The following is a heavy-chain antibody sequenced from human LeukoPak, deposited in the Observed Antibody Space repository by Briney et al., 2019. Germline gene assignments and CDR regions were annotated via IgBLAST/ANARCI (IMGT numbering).Heavy chain of an antibody. Sequence: SVKASCKASGGTFSSYAISWVRQAPGQGLEWMGGIIPIFGTANYAQKFQGRVTITADESTSTAYMELSGLRSEDTAVYYCARDRGWAGYTYGFYYWGQGTLVTVSS. CDR2: IIPIFGTA. V-gene: IGHV1-69*13. CDR1: GGTFSSYA. CDR3: ARDRGWAGYTYGFYY. D-gene: IGHD5-18*01. J-gene: IGHJ4*02.